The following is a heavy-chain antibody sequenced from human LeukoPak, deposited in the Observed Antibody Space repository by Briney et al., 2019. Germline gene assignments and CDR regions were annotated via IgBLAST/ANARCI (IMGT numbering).Heavy chain of an antibody. J-gene: IGHJ6*03. D-gene: IGHD2-2*01. CDR2: IYTSGST. CDR3: ARSPSRPPYCSSTSCSLNYYYMDV. CDR1: GGSISSYY. V-gene: IGHV4-4*07. Sequence: SETLSLTCTVAGGSISSYYWSWIRQPAGKGLEWIGRIYTSGSTNYNPSLKSRVTMSVDTSKNQFSLKLSSVTAADTAVYYCARSPSRPPYCSSTSCSLNYYYMDVWGKGTTVTVSS.